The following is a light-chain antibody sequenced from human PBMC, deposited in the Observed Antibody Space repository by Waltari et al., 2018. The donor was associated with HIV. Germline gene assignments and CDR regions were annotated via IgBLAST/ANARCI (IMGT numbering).Light chain of an antibody. V-gene: IGKV4-1*01. CDR3: QQYYSTPLT. CDR2: WAS. CDR1: QSFFYSSTNNNY. Sequence: DIVMTQSPDSLAVSLGERATINCKSSQSFFYSSTNNNYLAWYQQKPGQPPKLLIYWASTRESGVPDRFSGSGSGTDFTLTISSLQAEDVAVYYCQQYYSTPLTFGGGTKVEIK. J-gene: IGKJ4*01.